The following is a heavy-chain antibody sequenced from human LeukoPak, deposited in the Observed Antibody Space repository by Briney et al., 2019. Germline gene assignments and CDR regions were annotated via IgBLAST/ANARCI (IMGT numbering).Heavy chain of an antibody. CDR1: GFTFSSYW. CDR3: ARDPDGGRNYYGTKV. Sequence: PGGSLRLSCAASGFTFSSYWMHWVRQAPGKGLVWVSRINSDGSSTSYADSVKGRFTISRDNAKNTLYLQMNSLRAEDTAVYYCARDPDGGRNYYGTKVWVQGATVTLSS. V-gene: IGHV3-74*01. J-gene: IGHJ6*02. CDR2: INSDGSST. D-gene: IGHD1-14*01.